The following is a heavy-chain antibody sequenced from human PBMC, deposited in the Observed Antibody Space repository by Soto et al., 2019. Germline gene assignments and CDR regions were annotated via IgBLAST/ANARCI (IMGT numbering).Heavy chain of an antibody. Sequence: EVQLVESGGGLVKPGGSLRLSCAASGFTFSSYSMNWVRQAPGKGLEWVSSISSSSSYIYYADSVKGRFTISRDNAQNALDPQMNSLRADETAVYYCARDRRGITFGGVIVDYWGQGTLVPVSS. V-gene: IGHV3-21*01. CDR3: ARDRRGITFGGVIVDY. J-gene: IGHJ4*02. D-gene: IGHD3-16*01. CDR1: GFTFSSYS. CDR2: ISSSSSYI.